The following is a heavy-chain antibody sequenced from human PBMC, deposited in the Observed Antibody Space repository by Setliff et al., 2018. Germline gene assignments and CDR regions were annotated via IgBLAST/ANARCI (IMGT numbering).Heavy chain of an antibody. V-gene: IGHV3-33*08. CDR1: GFTFSYAW. CDR2: IWYDGNNK. J-gene: IGHJ4*02. Sequence: PGGSLRLSCAASGFTFSYAWMHWVRQAPGKGLEWVAVIWYDGNNKDHADSVKGRFTISRDNSKNTLYLQMDSLRVEDTAVYYCVRGEMFSTSPRADWGQGTQVTVSS. CDR3: VRGEMFSTSPRAD. D-gene: IGHD2-2*01.